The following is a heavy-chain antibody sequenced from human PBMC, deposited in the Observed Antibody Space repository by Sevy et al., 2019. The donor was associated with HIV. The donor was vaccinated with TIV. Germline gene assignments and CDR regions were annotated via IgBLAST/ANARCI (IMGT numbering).Heavy chain of an antibody. V-gene: IGHV3-49*03. CDR3: ARGLATADTPEYYFDS. J-gene: IGHJ4*02. D-gene: IGHD5-12*01. CDR2: ITRNSYEAYGGTT. CDR1: GFTFDDYA. Sequence: GGSLRLSCTTSGFTFDDYAMSWFRQAPGKGLEWVSFITRNSYEAYGGTTDYAASVKGRFIISRDDSKSIAYLQMNNMKTEETAVYYCARGLATADTPEYYFDSWGQGTLVTVSS.